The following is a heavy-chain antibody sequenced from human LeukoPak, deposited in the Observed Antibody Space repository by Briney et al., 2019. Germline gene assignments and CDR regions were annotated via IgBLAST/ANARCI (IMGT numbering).Heavy chain of an antibody. Sequence: SETLSLTCTVSGGSISSSSYYWGWIRQPPGKGLEWIGSIYYSGSTYYNPSLKSRVTISVDTSKNQFSLKLSSVTAADTAVYYCARGRLPERGRIQLRLGYCTNGVCYPLVYFDYWGQGTLVTVSS. CDR3: ARGRLPERGRIQLRLGYCTNGVCYPLVYFDY. CDR1: GGSISSSSYY. J-gene: IGHJ4*02. V-gene: IGHV4-39*01. CDR2: IYYSGST. D-gene: IGHD2-8*01.